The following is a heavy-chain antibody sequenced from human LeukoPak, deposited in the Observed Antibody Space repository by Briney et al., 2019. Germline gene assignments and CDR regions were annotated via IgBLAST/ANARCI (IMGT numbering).Heavy chain of an antibody. CDR3: AREGTSRWNRRAFDI. D-gene: IGHD6-19*01. V-gene: IGHV4-59*12. J-gene: IGHJ3*02. Sequence: SETLSLTCTVSGASISSYFWTWIRQSPGKGLEWIGYISNIGSTNYNPSLKSRVTISGDTSKNQFSLKLSSVTAADTAVYYCAREGTSRWNRRAFDIWGQGTMVTVSS. CDR1: GASISSYF. CDR2: ISNIGST.